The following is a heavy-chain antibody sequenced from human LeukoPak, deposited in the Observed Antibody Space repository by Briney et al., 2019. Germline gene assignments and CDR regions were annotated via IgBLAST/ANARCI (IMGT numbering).Heavy chain of an antibody. CDR3: ARDGIFYDFWSGYYGRNWFDP. V-gene: IGHV1-18*01. Sequence: ASVKVSCKASGYTFTSYGISWVRQAPGQGLEWMGWISAYSGNTNYAQKLQGRVTMTTDTSTSTAYMELRSLRSDHTAVYYCARDGIFYDFWSGYYGRNWFDPWGQGTLVTVSS. J-gene: IGHJ5*02. D-gene: IGHD3-3*01. CDR1: GYTFTSYG. CDR2: ISAYSGNT.